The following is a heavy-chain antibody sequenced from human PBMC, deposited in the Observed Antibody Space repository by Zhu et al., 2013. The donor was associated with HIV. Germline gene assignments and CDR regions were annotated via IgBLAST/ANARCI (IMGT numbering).Heavy chain of an antibody. D-gene: IGHD3-10*01. CDR1: GYTFTGYY. Sequence: QVQLVQSGAEVKKPGASVKVSCKASGYTFTGYYMHWVRQAPGQGLEWMGWINPNSGGTNYAQKFQGRVTMTRDTSISTAYMELSRLRSDDTAVYYCARFRLGRSFGEATQLYYYYGMDVWGQGTTVTVSS. J-gene: IGHJ6*02. CDR2: INPNSGGT. CDR3: ARFRLGRSFGEATQLYYYYGMDV. V-gene: IGHV1-2*02.